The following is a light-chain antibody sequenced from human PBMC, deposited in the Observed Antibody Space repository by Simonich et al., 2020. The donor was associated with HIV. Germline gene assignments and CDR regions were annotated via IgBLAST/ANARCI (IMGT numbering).Light chain of an antibody. CDR2: WAS. Sequence: DIVMTQSPDSLAVSLGERAAINCKSIQTVLFRSNNKNYLAWYQQKPGQPPKLLIYWASTRESGVPDRFSGSGSGTDFTLTISSLQAEDVAVYYCQQYYSTPYTFGQGTKLEIK. V-gene: IGKV4-1*01. J-gene: IGKJ2*01. CDR1: QTVLFRSNNKNY. CDR3: QQYYSTPYT.